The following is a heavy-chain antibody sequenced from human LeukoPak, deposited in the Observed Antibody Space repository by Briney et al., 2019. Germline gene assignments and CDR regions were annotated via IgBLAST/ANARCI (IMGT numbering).Heavy chain of an antibody. CDR2: IYHSGST. Sequence: SETLSLTCTVSGYSISSGYYWGWIRQPPGKGLEWIGSIYHSGSTYYNPSLKSRVTISVDKSKNQFSLKLSSVTAADTAVYYCASVGEYSSRGFDYWGQGTLVTVSS. J-gene: IGHJ4*02. D-gene: IGHD6-6*01. V-gene: IGHV4-38-2*02. CDR1: GYSISSGYY. CDR3: ASVGEYSSRGFDY.